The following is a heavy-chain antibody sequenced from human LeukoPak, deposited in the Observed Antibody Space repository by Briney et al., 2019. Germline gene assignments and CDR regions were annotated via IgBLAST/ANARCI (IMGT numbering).Heavy chain of an antibody. D-gene: IGHD3-16*01. J-gene: IGHJ4*02. CDR2: IYYSGST. V-gene: IGHV4-30-4*08. Sequence: SETLSLACTVSGGSISSGDYYWSWISQPPGKGLEWIGYIYYSGSTYYNPSLKSRVTISVDTSKNQFSLKLSSVTAAATAVYYCARDRGGYGDFDYWGQGTLVTVSS. CDR1: GGSISSGDYY. CDR3: ARDRGGYGDFDY.